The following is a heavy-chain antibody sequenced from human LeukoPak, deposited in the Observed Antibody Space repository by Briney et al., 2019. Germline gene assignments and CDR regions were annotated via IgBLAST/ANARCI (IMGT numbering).Heavy chain of an antibody. V-gene: IGHV4-59*01. Sequence: SETLSLPCTVSGGPINNYHWRWIRQPPGKGLEWIGYSYDSGSTSFKPYVKSRVTISVNTTKNQFTLQMRSVTAADTAVYYCASLNWSFDYWGQGTLVTVSS. CDR2: SYDSGST. D-gene: IGHD1-20*01. CDR3: ASLNWSFDY. J-gene: IGHJ4*02. CDR1: GGPINNYH.